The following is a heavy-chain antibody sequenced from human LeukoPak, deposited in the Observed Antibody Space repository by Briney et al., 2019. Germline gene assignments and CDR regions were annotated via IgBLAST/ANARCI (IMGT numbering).Heavy chain of an antibody. CDR3: ARVLDSSSSLDC. CDR2: MNSDGSST. J-gene: IGHJ4*02. D-gene: IGHD6-13*01. CDR1: GFTFSNYW. Sequence: PGGSLRLSCAASGFTFSNYWMHWVRQASGKGLVWVSRMNSDGSSTTYADSVKGRFTISRDNAKNTLYLQMNSLRAEDTAVYYCARVLDSSSSLDCWGQGTLVTVSS. V-gene: IGHV3-74*01.